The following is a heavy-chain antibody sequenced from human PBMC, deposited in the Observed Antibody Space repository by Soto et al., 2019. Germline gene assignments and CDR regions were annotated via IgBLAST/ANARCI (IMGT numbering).Heavy chain of an antibody. V-gene: IGHV3-23*01. D-gene: IGHD6-6*01. CDR1: GFTFTTYA. CDR3: AKTWDTTSSSSSH. Sequence: EVQLLESGGGLVQPGGSQRLSCAASGFTFTTYAMSWVRQAPGKGLEWVSALSGRGCSTYYSAYFKGPFTIYRDNSKNTLYLQMHSLRAEETAVYYCAKTWDTTSSSSSHWGQGTLVTVSS. CDR2: LSGRGCST. J-gene: IGHJ4*02.